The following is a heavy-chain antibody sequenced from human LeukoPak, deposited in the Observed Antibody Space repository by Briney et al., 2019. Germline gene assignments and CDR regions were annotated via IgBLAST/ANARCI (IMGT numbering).Heavy chain of an antibody. CDR1: GFTFSNYD. Sequence: GGSLRLSCAASGFTFSNYDMSWVRQAPGKGLECVSGISGSGGSTYYADSVKGRFTISRDNSKNTLYLQMNSLRAEDTAIYYCAKGCGGSCYSEFDYWGQGTLVTVSS. D-gene: IGHD2-15*01. V-gene: IGHV3-23*01. CDR2: ISGSGGST. J-gene: IGHJ4*02. CDR3: AKGCGGSCYSEFDY.